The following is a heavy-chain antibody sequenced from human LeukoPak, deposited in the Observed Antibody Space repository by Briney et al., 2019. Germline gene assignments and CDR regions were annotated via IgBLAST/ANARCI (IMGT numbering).Heavy chain of an antibody. CDR1: GGSISSGSYY. Sequence: SETLSLACTVSGGSISSGSYYWGWIRQPPGKGLEWIGSIYYSGSTYYKPSLKSRVTISLDTSKNQFSLKLSSVTAADTAVYYCARAYSPPQWSPFDYWGQGTLVTVSS. CDR2: IYYSGST. CDR3: ARAYSPPQWSPFDY. J-gene: IGHJ4*02. D-gene: IGHD6-13*01. V-gene: IGHV4-39*07.